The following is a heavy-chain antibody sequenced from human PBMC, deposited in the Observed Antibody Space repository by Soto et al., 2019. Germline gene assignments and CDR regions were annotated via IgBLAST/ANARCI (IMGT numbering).Heavy chain of an antibody. CDR3: ARDAGWLVRGGFDY. D-gene: IGHD6-19*01. J-gene: IGHJ4*02. V-gene: IGHV3-33*01. Sequence: QVRLVESGGGVVQPGRSLRLSCTASGFSFDNYGMHWVRQSPGKGLEWVAVIWYDGSEEYYADFVKGRFTISRDNSKNTLYLQMDSLRGEDTALYYWARDAGWLVRGGFDYWGQGTLVTVSS. CDR2: IWYDGSEE. CDR1: GFSFDNYG.